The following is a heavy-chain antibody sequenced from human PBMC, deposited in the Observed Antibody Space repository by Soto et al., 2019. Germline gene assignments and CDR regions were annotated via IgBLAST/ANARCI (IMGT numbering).Heavy chain of an antibody. V-gene: IGHV4-31*03. CDR3: ARRSYYYGMDV. CDR1: GGSISSGGYY. Sequence: SETLSLTCTVSGGSISSGGYYWSWIRQHPGKGLEWIGYIYYSGSTYYNPSLKSRVAISVDTSKNQFSLKLSSVTAADTAVYYCARRSYYYGMDVWGQGTTVTISS. CDR2: IYYSGST. J-gene: IGHJ6*02.